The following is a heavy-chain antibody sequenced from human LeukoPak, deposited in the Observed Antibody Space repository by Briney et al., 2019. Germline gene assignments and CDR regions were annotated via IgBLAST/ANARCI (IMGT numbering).Heavy chain of an antibody. D-gene: IGHD3-22*01. Sequence: GGSLRLSCAASGFTFSSYAMSWVRQAPGKGLEWISAINGGAYSTSYADSVKGRFTISRDNSKNTLYLQMNSLRAEDTAVYYCARNSSGFKLGDAFDIWGQGTLVTVSS. CDR2: INGGAYST. J-gene: IGHJ3*02. CDR1: GFTFSSYA. CDR3: ARNSSGFKLGDAFDI. V-gene: IGHV3-23*01.